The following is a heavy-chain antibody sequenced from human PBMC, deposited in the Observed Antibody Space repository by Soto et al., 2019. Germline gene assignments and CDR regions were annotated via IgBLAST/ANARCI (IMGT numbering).Heavy chain of an antibody. V-gene: IGHV1-69*12. J-gene: IGHJ5*02. D-gene: IGHD2-15*01. CDR1: GGTFSSYA. CDR2: IIPIFGTA. Sequence: QVQLVQSGAEVKKPGSSVKVSCKASGGTFSSYAISWVRQAPGQGLEWMGGIIPIFGTANYAQKFQGRVTITADESKSTRYMEQSSLACDDTGVSACARGGLGVVGVVAANWFDPWGRGSLVAVSS. CDR3: ARGGLGVVGVVAANWFDP.